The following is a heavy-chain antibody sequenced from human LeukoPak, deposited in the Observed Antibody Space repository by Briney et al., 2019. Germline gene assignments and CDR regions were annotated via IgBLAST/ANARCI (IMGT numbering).Heavy chain of an antibody. V-gene: IGHV4-4*02. CDR1: GVSVGDTYW. J-gene: IGHJ4*02. Sequence: SETLSLTCAVSGVSVGDTYWWTWVRQPPGKGLEWIGEINHSATTNYNPSLKGRATISLDKSKNHFSLKVNSMTAADAAVYYCARDLPGSGVSFDYWGQGTLVTVSS. CDR2: INHSATT. D-gene: IGHD3-10*01. CDR3: ARDLPGSGVSFDY.